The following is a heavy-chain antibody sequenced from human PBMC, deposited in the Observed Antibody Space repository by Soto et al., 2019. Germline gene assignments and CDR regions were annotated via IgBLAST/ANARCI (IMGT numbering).Heavy chain of an antibody. Sequence: GGSLRLSCAASGFTFSSYAMSWVRQAPGKGLEWVSAISGSGGSTYYADSVKGRFTISRDNSKNTLYLQMNSLRAEDTAVYYCAKDKFSSPRGYYLVGAFDIWGQGTMVTVSS. J-gene: IGHJ3*02. D-gene: IGHD1-26*01. CDR3: AKDKFSSPRGYYLVGAFDI. V-gene: IGHV3-23*01. CDR2: ISGSGGST. CDR1: GFTFSSYA.